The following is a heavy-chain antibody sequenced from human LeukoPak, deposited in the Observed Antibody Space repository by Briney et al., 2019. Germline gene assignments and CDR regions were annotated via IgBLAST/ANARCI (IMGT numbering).Heavy chain of an antibody. J-gene: IGHJ4*02. D-gene: IGHD2-21*02. V-gene: IGHV1-46*01. CDR3: ARDGGVVVTATSFDY. Sequence: ASVKVSCKASGYSFTSYYMHWVRQAPGQGLEWMGIINPSGGSTVYAQKLQGRVTMTTDTSTSTAYMELRSLRSDDTAVYYCARDGGVVVTATSFDYWGQGTLVTVSS. CDR2: INPSGGST. CDR1: GYSFTSYY.